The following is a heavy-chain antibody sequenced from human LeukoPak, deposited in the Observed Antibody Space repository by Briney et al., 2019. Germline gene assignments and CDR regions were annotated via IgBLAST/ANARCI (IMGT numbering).Heavy chain of an antibody. Sequence: ASVKVSCKASGYTFANYGVSWVRQAPGQGLEWMGWIGAYNGNTNYAQKVQGRVTMTTDTSTSTAYMELRSLRSDDTAVYYCARDYYMLPNYYYMDVWGKGTTVTISS. J-gene: IGHJ6*03. CDR2: IGAYNGNT. CDR3: ARDYYMLPNYYYMDV. D-gene: IGHD3-22*01. CDR1: GYTFANYG. V-gene: IGHV1-18*01.